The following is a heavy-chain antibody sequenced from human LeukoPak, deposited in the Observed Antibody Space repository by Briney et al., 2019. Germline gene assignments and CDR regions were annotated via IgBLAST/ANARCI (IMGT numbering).Heavy chain of an antibody. D-gene: IGHD3-22*01. CDR1: GYTFTGYY. J-gene: IGHJ4*02. V-gene: IGHV1-2*02. CDR3: ASSKDYYDSSGYLGY. CDR2: INPNSGGT. Sequence: ASVKVSCKASGYTFTGYYMHWVRQAPGQGLEWMGWINPNSGGTNYAQKFQGRVTMTRDTSISAAYMELSRLRSDDKAVYYCASSKDYYDSSGYLGYWGQGTLVTVSS.